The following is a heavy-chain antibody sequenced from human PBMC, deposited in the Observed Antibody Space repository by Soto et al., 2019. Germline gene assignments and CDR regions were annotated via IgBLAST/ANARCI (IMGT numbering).Heavy chain of an antibody. J-gene: IGHJ5*02. CDR3: ARRCGGDCYSVWFDP. Sequence: QVQLQESGPGLVKPSQTLSLTCTVSGGSISSGGYYWSWIRQHPGKGLEWIGYIYYSGSTYYNPSLKSRVTISVDTYKNQFSLKLRSVTAADTAVYYCARRCGGDCYSVWFDPWGQGTLVTVSS. V-gene: IGHV4-31*03. D-gene: IGHD2-21*02. CDR2: IYYSGST. CDR1: GGSISSGGYY.